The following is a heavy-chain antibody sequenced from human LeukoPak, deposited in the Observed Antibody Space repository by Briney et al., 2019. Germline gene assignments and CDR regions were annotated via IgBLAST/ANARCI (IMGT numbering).Heavy chain of an antibody. J-gene: IGHJ4*02. Sequence: EASVTVSFEASGYTFSSYGISWVRQAPGQGLEWMGWISTYNGDTKYAQNLQARVTMTTDTSTNTAYMELRSLTSDDTAVYYCARGRGYCSSPSCYDYDYWGQGTLVTVSS. CDR1: GYTFSSYG. V-gene: IGHV1-18*01. D-gene: IGHD2-2*01. CDR2: ISTYNGDT. CDR3: ARGRGYCSSPSCYDYDY.